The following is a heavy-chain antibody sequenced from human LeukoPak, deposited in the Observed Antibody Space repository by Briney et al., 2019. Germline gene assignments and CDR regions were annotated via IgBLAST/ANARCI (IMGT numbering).Heavy chain of an antibody. CDR1: GGSISSSSYY. J-gene: IGHJ4*02. D-gene: IGHD6-19*01. CDR2: IYHSGST. Sequence: PETLSLTCTVSGGSISSSSYYWGWIRQPPGKGLEWIGSIYHSGSTYYNPSLKSRVTISVDTSKNQLSLKLSSVTAADTAVYYCAKDPRKGSSGWEYFDYWGQGTLVTVSS. V-gene: IGHV4-39*07. CDR3: AKDPRKGSSGWEYFDY.